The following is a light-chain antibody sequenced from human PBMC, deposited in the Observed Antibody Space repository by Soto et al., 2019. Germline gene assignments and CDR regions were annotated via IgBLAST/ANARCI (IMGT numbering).Light chain of an antibody. CDR3: QLWDSSSDHRVQ. CDR1: DIGSKN. J-gene: IGLJ3*02. Sequence: SYELTQPPSVSVAPGQAARITCGGSDIGSKNVHWYQQKPGQAPVLVISYDSDRPSGIPERFSGSNSGNTATLTISGVEAGDEADYYCQLWDSSSDHRVQFGGGTKVTVL. V-gene: IGLV3-21*04. CDR2: YDS.